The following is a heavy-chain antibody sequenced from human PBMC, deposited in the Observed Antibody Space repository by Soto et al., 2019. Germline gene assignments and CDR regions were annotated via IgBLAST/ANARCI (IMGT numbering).Heavy chain of an antibody. V-gene: IGHV3-64*01. J-gene: IGHJ6*03. D-gene: IGHD3-3*01. CDR1: GFTFSSYA. CDR3: ARDFWSGYSYYYYMDV. Sequence: GGSLRLSCAASGFTFSSYAMHWVRQAPGKGLEYVSAISSNGGSTYYANSVKGRFTISRDNSKNTLYLQMGSLRAEDMAVYYCARDFWSGYSYYYYMDVWGKGTTVTAP. CDR2: ISSNGGST.